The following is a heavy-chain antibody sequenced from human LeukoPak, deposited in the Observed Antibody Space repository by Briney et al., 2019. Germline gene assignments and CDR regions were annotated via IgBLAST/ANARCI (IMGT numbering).Heavy chain of an antibody. V-gene: IGHV1-3*01. D-gene: IGHD3-9*01. CDR3: ARDQIRRYNYYYYGMDV. CDR2: INAGNGNT. J-gene: IGHJ6*02. CDR1: GYTFTSYA. Sequence: ASVKVSCKASGYTFTSYAMHWVRQAPGQRLEWMGWINAGNGNTKYSQKFQGRVTITRDTSASTAYMELSSLRSEDTAVYYCARDQIRRYNYYYYGMDVWGQGTTVTVSS.